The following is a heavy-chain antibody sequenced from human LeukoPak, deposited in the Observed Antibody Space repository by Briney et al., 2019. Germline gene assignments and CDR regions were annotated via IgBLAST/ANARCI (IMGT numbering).Heavy chain of an antibody. CDR3: ARGRGRGYSGYDRDYMDV. CDR1: GFTFSSYE. V-gene: IGHV3-48*03. Sequence: GGSLRLSCAASGFTFSSYEMNWVRQAPGKGLEWVSYISSSGSTIYYADSVKGRFTISRDNSKNTLYLQMNSLRAEDTAVYYCARGRGRGYSGYDRDYMDVWGKGTTVTVSS. D-gene: IGHD5-12*01. CDR2: ISSSGSTI. J-gene: IGHJ6*03.